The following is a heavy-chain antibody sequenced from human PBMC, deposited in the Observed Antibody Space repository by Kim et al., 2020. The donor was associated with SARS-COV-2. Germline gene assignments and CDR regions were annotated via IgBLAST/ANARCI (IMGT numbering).Heavy chain of an antibody. Sequence: GGSLRLSCAASGFTFSAYAMSWVRQAPGKGLEWVSGISASEGQRYYGDSVKGRFIISRDNSKNTLHLQMNSLRAEDTAVYYCAKHFGSSGSEFQHWGQGT. V-gene: IGHV3-23*01. D-gene: IGHD3-22*01. CDR2: ISASEGQR. CDR3: AKHFGSSGSEFQH. CDR1: GFTFSAYA. J-gene: IGHJ1*01.